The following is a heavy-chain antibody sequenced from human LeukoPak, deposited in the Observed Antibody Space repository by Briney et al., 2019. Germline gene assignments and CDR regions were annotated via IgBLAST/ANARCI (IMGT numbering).Heavy chain of an antibody. J-gene: IGHJ4*02. V-gene: IGHV1-18*01. Sequence: ASVKVSCKASGYTFTSCGISWVRQAPGQGLEWMGWISAYNGNTNYAQKLQGRVTMTTDTSTSTAYMELRSLRSDDTAVYYCAKESDIVVVPAAISYFDYWGQGTLVTVSS. CDR3: AKESDIVVVPAAISYFDY. CDR1: GYTFTSCG. D-gene: IGHD2-2*02. CDR2: ISAYNGNT.